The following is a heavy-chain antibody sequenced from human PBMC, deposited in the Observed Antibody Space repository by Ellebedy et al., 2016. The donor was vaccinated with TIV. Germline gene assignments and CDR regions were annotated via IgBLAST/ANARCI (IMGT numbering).Heavy chain of an antibody. CDR2: ISYDGSNK. CDR1: GFTFSSYA. J-gene: IGHJ6*02. D-gene: IGHD1-14*01. Sequence: GGSLRLXCAASGFTFSSYAMHWVRQAPGKGLEWVAVISYDGSNKYYADSVKGRFTISRDNSKNTLYLQMNSLRAEDTAVYYCARDRTLDVWGQGTTVTVSS. V-gene: IGHV3-30*04. CDR3: ARDRTLDV.